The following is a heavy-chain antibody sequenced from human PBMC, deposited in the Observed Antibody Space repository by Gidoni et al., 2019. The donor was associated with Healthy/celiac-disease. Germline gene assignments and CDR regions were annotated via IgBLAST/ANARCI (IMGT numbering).Heavy chain of an antibody. CDR1: GFTFSSYS. CDR2: ISSSSSTI. CDR3: ARSDIVVVTAIPDY. D-gene: IGHD2-21*02. Sequence: EVQLVESGGGLVQPGGSLRLSCAASGFTFSSYSMNWVRQAPGKGLEWVSYISSSSSTIYYADSVKGRFTIARDNAKNSLYLQMNSLRDEDTAVYYCARSDIVVVTAIPDYWGQGTLVTVSS. V-gene: IGHV3-48*02. J-gene: IGHJ4*02.